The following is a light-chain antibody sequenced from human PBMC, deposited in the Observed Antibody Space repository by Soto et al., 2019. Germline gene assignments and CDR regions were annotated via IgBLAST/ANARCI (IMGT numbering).Light chain of an antibody. CDR3: QQYGSSPSAT. Sequence: EIVLTQSPGTLSLSPGERATLSCRASQSVSNNYLAWYQQKPGQAPRLLIYGASNRATDIPDRFSGSGSGTEFTLTISSLQSEDFAVYYCQQYGSSPSATFGQGTRLEIK. J-gene: IGKJ5*01. CDR2: GAS. CDR1: QSVSNNY. V-gene: IGKV3-20*01.